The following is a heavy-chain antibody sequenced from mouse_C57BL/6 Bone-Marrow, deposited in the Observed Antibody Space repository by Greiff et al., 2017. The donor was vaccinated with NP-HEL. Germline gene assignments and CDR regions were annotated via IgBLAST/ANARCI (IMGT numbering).Heavy chain of an antibody. CDR1: GYTFTNYW. J-gene: IGHJ4*01. CDR2: IYPGGGYT. V-gene: IGHV1-63*01. CDR3: ARRNDYHAMDY. Sequence: VQLQQSGAELVRPGTSVKMSCKASGYTFTNYWIGWAKQRPGHGLEWIGDIYPGGGYTNYNEKFKGKATLTADKSSSTAYMQFSSLTSEDSAIYYCARRNDYHAMDYWGQGTSVTVSS.